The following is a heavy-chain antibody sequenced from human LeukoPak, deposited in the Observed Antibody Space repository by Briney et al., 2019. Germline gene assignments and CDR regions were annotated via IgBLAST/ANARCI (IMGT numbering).Heavy chain of an antibody. J-gene: IGHJ4*02. V-gene: IGHV1-18*01. Sequence: ASVKVSCKASGYTFTSYGISWVRQAPGQGLEWMGWISAYNGNTNYAQKLQGRVTMTTDTSTSTAYMELRSLRSDDTAVYYCARDARYFDRLLHETPFDYWGQGTLVTVSS. CDR2: ISAYNGNT. CDR1: GYTFTSYG. CDR3: ARDARYFDRLLHETPFDY. D-gene: IGHD3-9*01.